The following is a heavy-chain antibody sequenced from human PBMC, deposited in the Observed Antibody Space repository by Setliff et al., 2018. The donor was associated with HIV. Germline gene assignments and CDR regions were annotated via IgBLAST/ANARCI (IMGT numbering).Heavy chain of an antibody. CDR3: ARSFTYNFWSGLAGDAFDI. Sequence: SETLSLTCAVYGGSFSAYYWSWIRQTPGKGLEWIGEINHSGGTNYNPSLKSRVTMSVDTSKNQFSLKLSSVTAADTAVYYCARSFTYNFWSGLAGDAFDIWGQGTMVTVSS. CDR2: INHSGGT. CDR1: GGSFSAYY. J-gene: IGHJ3*02. D-gene: IGHD3-3*01. V-gene: IGHV4-34*01.